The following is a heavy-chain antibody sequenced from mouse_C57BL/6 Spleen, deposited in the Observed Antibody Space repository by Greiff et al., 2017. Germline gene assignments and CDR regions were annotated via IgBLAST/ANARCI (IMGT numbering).Heavy chain of an antibody. D-gene: IGHD1-3*01. CDR2: IRSKSSNYAT. J-gene: IGHJ4*01. V-gene: IGHV10-3*01. CDR1: GFTFNTYA. CDR3: VVNFYAMDY. Sequence: EVQGVESGGGLVQPKGSLKLSCAASGFTFNTYAMHWVRQAPGKGLEWVARIRSKSSNYATYYADSVKDIFTIARDDSQSMLYLQMNNLNTEDTAMYYCVVNFYAMDYWGQGTSVTVSS.